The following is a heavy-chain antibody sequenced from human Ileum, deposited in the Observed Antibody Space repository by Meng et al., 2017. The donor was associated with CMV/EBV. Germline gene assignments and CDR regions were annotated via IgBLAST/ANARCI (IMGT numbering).Heavy chain of an antibody. CDR1: GCSFTSYG. CDR2: MSSIDGGN. D-gene: IGHD2-21*02. Sequence: ASGCSFTSYGMHRAREERREWVEGMSSIDGGNGNTNYVQKRFTISRDNSESTLFLQMISLRTENTAVYYATKYCGGDCYRGNYWGQGTLVTVSS. J-gene: IGHJ4*02. V-gene: IGHV3-30*18. CDR3: TKYCGGDCYRGNY.